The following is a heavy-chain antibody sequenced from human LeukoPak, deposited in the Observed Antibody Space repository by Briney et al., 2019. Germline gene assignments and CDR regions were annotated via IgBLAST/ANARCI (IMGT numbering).Heavy chain of an antibody. V-gene: IGHV3-7*01. CDR3: ARVGGSYIIDY. D-gene: IGHD1-26*01. J-gene: IGHJ4*02. CDR2: IKRDGSER. Sequence: QSGGSLRLSCAASGFTFSTYWMSWVRQAPGKGLEWVANIKRDGSERYYVDSVKGRFTISRDNAKNSPYLQMNSLRAEDTAVYYCARVGGSYIIDYWGQGTLVTVSS. CDR1: GFTFSTYW.